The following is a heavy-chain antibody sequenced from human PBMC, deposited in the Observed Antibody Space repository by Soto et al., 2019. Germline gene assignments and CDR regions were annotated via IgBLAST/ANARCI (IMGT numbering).Heavy chain of an antibody. CDR2: INSDGSGT. Sequence: GGSLRLSCAVSGSTFSNDWMHWVRQAPGKGLVWVSHINSDGSGTNYADSVKGRFTISRDNSKNTLYLQMNSLRAEDTAVYYCAKDMGYSYGSTGDYWGQGTLVTVYS. V-gene: IGHV3-74*01. CDR1: GSTFSNDW. CDR3: AKDMGYSYGSTGDY. J-gene: IGHJ4*02. D-gene: IGHD5-18*01.